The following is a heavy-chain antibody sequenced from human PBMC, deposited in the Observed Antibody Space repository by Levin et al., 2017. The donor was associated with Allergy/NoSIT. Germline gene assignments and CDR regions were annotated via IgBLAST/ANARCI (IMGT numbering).Heavy chain of an antibody. V-gene: IGHV3-23*01. Sequence: GGSLRLSCVASGITFRYYAMSWVRQAPGKGLEWVSAISGSDGSTYYVDSVKGRFTISRDNSKNTLYLQMNSLRVEDTAIYYCAKDLRDRSRGSYGNWGQGTLVTVSS. CDR1: GITFRYYA. D-gene: IGHD1-26*01. CDR3: AKDLRDRSRGSYGN. CDR2: ISGSDGST. J-gene: IGHJ4*02.